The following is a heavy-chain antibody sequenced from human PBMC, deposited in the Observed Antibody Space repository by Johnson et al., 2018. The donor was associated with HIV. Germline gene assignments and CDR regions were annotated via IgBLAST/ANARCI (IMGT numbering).Heavy chain of an antibody. V-gene: IGHV3-30*18. J-gene: IGHJ3*02. CDR1: GFTVSSNY. D-gene: IGHD6-19*01. CDR2: ISYDGRNK. CDR3: AKIIGYSSGLEI. Sequence: QVQLVESGGGLIQPGGSLRLSCAASGFTVSSNYMTWVRQAPGKGLAWVAVISYDGRNKYYADSVKGRFTISRDNSKNTLYLQMNSLRAEDTAVYYCAKIIGYSSGLEIWGQGTMVTVSS.